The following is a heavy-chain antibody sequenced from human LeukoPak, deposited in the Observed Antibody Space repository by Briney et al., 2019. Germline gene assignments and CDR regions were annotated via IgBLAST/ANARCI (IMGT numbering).Heavy chain of an antibody. CDR1: GFTFSSYY. Sequence: HSGGSLGLSCAASGFTFSSYYMSWVRQAPGKGLEWVANIRQDGSGQFYADSVKGRFTISRDNAKNSLYLQMDSLRVEDTAVYYCGRWLYSSGWAIDYWGQGTLVTVSS. D-gene: IGHD6-19*01. CDR2: IRQDGSGQ. J-gene: IGHJ4*02. V-gene: IGHV3-7*01. CDR3: GRWLYSSGWAIDY.